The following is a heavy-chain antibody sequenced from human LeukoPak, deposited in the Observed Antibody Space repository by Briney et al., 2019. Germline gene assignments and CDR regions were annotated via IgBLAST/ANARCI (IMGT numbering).Heavy chain of an antibody. CDR3: ARSTFWSGYYGFDY. V-gene: IGHV4-31*03. CDR1: GGSISSGGYY. D-gene: IGHD3-3*01. J-gene: IGHJ4*02. Sequence: SQTLSPTCTVSGGSISSGGYYWSWIRQHPGKGLEWIGYIYYSGSTYYNPSLKSRVTISVDTSKNQFSLKLSSVTAADTAVYYCARSTFWSGYYGFDYWGQGTLVTVSS. CDR2: IYYSGST.